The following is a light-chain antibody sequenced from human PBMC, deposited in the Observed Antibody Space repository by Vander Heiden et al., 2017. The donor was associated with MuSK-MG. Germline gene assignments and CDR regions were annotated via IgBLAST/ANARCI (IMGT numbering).Light chain of an antibody. CDR1: QSISSY. V-gene: IGKV1-39*01. J-gene: IGKJ3*01. Sequence: DIQMTQSPSSLSASVGDRVTITCRASQSISSYLNWYQQKPGKAPKLLIYAASSLQSGVPSRFSGSGSGTDFTLTISRLQPEDCATYYCQQRDSTPFTFGHGTKVXIK. CDR3: QQRDSTPFT. CDR2: AAS.